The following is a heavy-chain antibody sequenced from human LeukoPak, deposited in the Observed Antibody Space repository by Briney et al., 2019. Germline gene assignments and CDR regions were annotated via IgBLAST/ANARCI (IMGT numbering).Heavy chain of an antibody. D-gene: IGHD2-2*01. CDR2: ISYDGSNK. CDR1: GFTFGSYA. CDR3: ASGRYCSSTSCYVGYYYYYGMDV. V-gene: IGHV3-30-3*01. Sequence: GGSLRLSCAASGFTFGSYAMHWVRQAPGKGLEWVAVISYDGSNKYYADSVKGRFTISRDNSKNTLYLQMNSLRAEDTAVYYCASGRYCSSTSCYVGYYYYYGMDVWGQGTTVTVSS. J-gene: IGHJ6*02.